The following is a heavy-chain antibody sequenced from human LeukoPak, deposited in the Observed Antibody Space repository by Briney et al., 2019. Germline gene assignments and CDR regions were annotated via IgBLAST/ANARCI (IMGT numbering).Heavy chain of an antibody. CDR1: GYTFTRYY. D-gene: IGHD4-17*01. V-gene: IGHV1-46*01. CDR3: ARDDIDYGDYGFDY. J-gene: IGHJ4*02. Sequence: ASVTVSCKASGYTFTRYYMHWVRQAPAQGLEWMGIINPSGGSTSYAQKFQGRVTMTRDTTTSTVYMELSSLRSEDTAVYYCARDDIDYGDYGFDYWGQGTLVTVSS. CDR2: INPSGGST.